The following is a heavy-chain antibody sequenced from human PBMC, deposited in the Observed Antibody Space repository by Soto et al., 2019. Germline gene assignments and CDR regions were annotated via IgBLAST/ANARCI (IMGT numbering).Heavy chain of an antibody. CDR3: ASHVSGNWFDP. V-gene: IGHV5-51*01. Sequence: PGESVKISCKASGYTFSSYWIGWVRQMPGKGLEWMGIIYPPDSDTRYSPSFQGQVTISVDKSMTTAYLQWSSLKASDTAMYYCASHVSGNWFDPWGQGTLVTVSS. D-gene: IGHD1-26*01. CDR1: GYTFSSYW. J-gene: IGHJ5*02. CDR2: IYPPDSDT.